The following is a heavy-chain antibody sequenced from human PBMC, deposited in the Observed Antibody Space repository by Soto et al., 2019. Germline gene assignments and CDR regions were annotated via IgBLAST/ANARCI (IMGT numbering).Heavy chain of an antibody. CDR2: INTYNGNT. Sequence: QVQLVQSGAEVKNPGASVKVSCKASGYTFTRYGIGWARQAPGQVLEWMGWINTYNGNTNYAQNVQGRVTLTTDTSKSTAYMELRSLRSNEPAIDYCSMVDVYVTPSPQDVWGQGTTVIVSS. J-gene: IGHJ6*02. V-gene: IGHV1-18*01. CDR3: SMVDVYVTPSPQDV. CDR1: GYTFTRYG. D-gene: IGHD3-16*01.